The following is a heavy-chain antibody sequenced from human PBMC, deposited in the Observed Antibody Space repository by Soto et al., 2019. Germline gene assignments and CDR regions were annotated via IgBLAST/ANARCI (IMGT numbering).Heavy chain of an antibody. Sequence: LKISCKGSGYSFTSYWISWVRQMPGKGLEWMGRIDPSDSYTNYSPSFQGHVTISADKSISTAYLQWSSLKASDTAMYYCARQTITMIVVVYGMDVWGQGTTVTVSS. CDR3: ARQTITMIVVVYGMDV. CDR1: GYSFTSYW. D-gene: IGHD3-22*01. CDR2: IDPSDSYT. V-gene: IGHV5-10-1*01. J-gene: IGHJ6*02.